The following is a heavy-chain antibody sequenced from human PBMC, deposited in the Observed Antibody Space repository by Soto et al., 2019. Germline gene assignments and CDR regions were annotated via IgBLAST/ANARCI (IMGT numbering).Heavy chain of an antibody. CDR1: GFTFSSYG. D-gene: IGHD1-26*01. V-gene: IGHV3-30*18. Sequence: QVQLVESGGGVVQPGRSLRLSCAASGFTFSSYGMHWFRQAPGRGLEWVAVISYDGSNKYYADSVKGRFTISRDNSTNTPYLQMNSLRAEDTDVYYCAKDGAPIASGSYYGPNYYSGMDVWGQGTTVTVSS. CDR2: ISYDGSNK. J-gene: IGHJ6*02. CDR3: AKDGAPIASGSYYGPNYYSGMDV.